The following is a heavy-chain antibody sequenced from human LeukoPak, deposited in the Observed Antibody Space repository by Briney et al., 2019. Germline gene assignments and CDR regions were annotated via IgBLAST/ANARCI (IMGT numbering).Heavy chain of an antibody. CDR3: ARGRQGNYYGSGSYYPPP. J-gene: IGHJ5*02. D-gene: IGHD3-10*01. CDR2: INHSGST. Sequence: SETLSLTCAIYGGSFSGYYWSWIRQPPGKGLEWIGEINHSGSTNYNPSLKSRVTISVDTSKNQFSLKLSSVTAADTAVYYCARGRQGNYYGSGSYYPPPWGQGTLVTVSS. V-gene: IGHV4-34*01. CDR1: GGSFSGYY.